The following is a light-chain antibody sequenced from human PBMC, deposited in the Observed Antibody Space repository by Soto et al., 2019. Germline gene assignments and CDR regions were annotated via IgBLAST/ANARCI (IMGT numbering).Light chain of an antibody. CDR2: SAT. J-gene: IGKJ5*01. Sequence: YTGTLSLSPGERATLSCRASESVSGRQLAWYQQKPGQAPRLILYSATNRASGIPEGVGCSVCRTDFILISSRLETEDVAVFYCQQYATSPSFGQGTRLEI. V-gene: IGKV3-20*01. CDR3: QQYATSPS. CDR1: ESVSGRQ.